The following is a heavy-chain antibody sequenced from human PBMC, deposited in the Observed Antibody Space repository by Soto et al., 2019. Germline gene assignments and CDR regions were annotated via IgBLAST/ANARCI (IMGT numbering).Heavy chain of an antibody. CDR2: ISSSSSYI. CDR3: ARAVGCSGGSCYSGLKDDYYYYYMDV. J-gene: IGHJ6*03. V-gene: IGHV3-21*01. CDR1: GFTFSSYS. D-gene: IGHD2-15*01. Sequence: GGSLRLSCAASGFTFSSYSMNWVRQAPGKGLEWVSSISSSSSYIYYADSVKGRFTISRDNAKNSLYLQMNSLRAEDTAVYYCARAVGCSGGSCYSGLKDDYYYYYMDVWGKGTTVTVSS.